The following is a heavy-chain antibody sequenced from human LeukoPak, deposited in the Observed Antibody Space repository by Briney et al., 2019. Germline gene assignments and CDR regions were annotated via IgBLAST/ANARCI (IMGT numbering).Heavy chain of an antibody. CDR3: ARHNRYCSGGSCYYYYGMDV. V-gene: IGHV1-69*13. CDR2: IIPIFGTA. CDR1: GGTFSSYA. D-gene: IGHD2-15*01. J-gene: IGHJ6*02. Sequence: SVKVSCKASGGTFSSYAISWVRQAPGQGLEWMGGIIPIFGTANYAQKFQGRVTITADESTSTAYMELSSLRSEDTAVYYCARHNRYCSGGSCYYYYGMDVWGQGATVTVSS.